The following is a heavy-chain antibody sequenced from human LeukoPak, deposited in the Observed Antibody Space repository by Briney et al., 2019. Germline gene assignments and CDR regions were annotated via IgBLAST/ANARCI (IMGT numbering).Heavy chain of an antibody. CDR1: GGTFSSYA. Sequence: SVKVSCKASGGTFSSYAISWVRQAPGQGLEWMGGIIPIFGTANYAQKFQGRVTITADESTSTAYMELSSLRSEDTAVYYCARGRDDNSGYYYGSFDYWGQGTLVTVS. D-gene: IGHD3-22*01. CDR3: ARGRDDNSGYYYGSFDY. J-gene: IGHJ4*02. V-gene: IGHV1-69*01. CDR2: IIPIFGTA.